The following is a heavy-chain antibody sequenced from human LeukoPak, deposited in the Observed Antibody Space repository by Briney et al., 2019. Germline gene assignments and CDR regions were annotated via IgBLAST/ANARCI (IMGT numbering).Heavy chain of an antibody. CDR2: IYYSGST. CDR1: AGSISSGDYY. D-gene: IGHD3-3*02. J-gene: IGHJ6*04. CDR3: AREALTSYYYYGMDV. V-gene: IGHV4-30-4*01. Sequence: PSQTLSLTCTVSAGSISSGDYYWSWIRQPPGKGLELSGYIYYSGSTYYNPSLKSRVTISVDTSKNQFSLKLSSVTAADTAVYYCAREALTSYYYYGMDVWGKGTTVTVSS.